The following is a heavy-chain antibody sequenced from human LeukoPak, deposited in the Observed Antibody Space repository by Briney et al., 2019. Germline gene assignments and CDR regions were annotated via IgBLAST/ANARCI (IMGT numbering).Heavy chain of an antibody. Sequence: GGSLRLSCAASEFTFSNHWMTWVRQAPGKGLEWVASINHNGNVNYYVDSVKGRFTISRDNAKNSLYLQMSNLRAEDTAVYFCARGGGLDVWGQGATVTVSS. J-gene: IGHJ6*02. V-gene: IGHV3-7*03. CDR3: ARGGGLDV. CDR1: EFTFSNHW. D-gene: IGHD3-16*01. CDR2: INHNGNVN.